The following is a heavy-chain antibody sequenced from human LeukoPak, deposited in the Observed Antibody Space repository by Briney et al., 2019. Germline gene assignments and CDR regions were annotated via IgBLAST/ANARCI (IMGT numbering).Heavy chain of an antibody. CDR2: IYRSGTT. CDR1: GDSIDSRSYY. V-gene: IGHV4-61*02. D-gene: IGHD1/OR15-1a*01. Sequence: SETLSLTCTVSGDSIDSRSYYWTWIRQPAGKGPEWIGRIYRSGTTNYNPSLKSRATISLHTSKNQFSLNLTSVTAADTAVYFCSLEGVLLTTRGTFDIWGQGSLVTVSA. J-gene: IGHJ3*02. CDR3: SLEGVLLTTRGTFDI.